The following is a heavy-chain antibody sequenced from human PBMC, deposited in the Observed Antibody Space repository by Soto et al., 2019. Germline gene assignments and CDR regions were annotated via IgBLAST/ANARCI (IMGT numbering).Heavy chain of an antibody. CDR1: GFTFSSYS. CDR3: ARDVLRYFDWLGGEARGMDV. V-gene: IGHV3-21*01. J-gene: IGHJ6*02. Sequence: PGGSLRLSCAASGFTFSSYSMNWVRQAPGKGLEWVSSISSSSSYIYYADSVKGRFTISRDNAKNSLYLQMNSLRAEDTAVYYCARDVLRYFDWLGGEARGMDVWGQGTTVTVSS. D-gene: IGHD3-9*01. CDR2: ISSSSSYI.